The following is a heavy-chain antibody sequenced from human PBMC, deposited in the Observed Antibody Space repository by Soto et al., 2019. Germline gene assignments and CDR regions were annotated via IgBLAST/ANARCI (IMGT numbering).Heavy chain of an antibody. CDR1: GYTFIIYG. CDR3: ARVDYFDSAGYYNS. Sequence: ASVKVSCKASGYTFIIYGISWVRQAPGQGLEWVGWISSYNGNTEYAQKFRGRVAMTTDTSTSTVYMELRSLRSDDKAVYYCARVDYFDSAGYYNSWGQGTLVTVSS. V-gene: IGHV1-18*01. J-gene: IGHJ4*02. CDR2: ISSYNGNT. D-gene: IGHD3-22*01.